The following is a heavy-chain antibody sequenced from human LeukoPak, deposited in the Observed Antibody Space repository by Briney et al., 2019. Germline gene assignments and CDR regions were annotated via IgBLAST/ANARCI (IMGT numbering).Heavy chain of an antibody. CDR1: GGSFSGYY. J-gene: IGHJ6*02. D-gene: IGHD2/OR15-2a*01. Sequence: SETLSLTCAVYGGSFSGYYWSWVRQPPGKWLEWSGEINHSGSTNYNPSLKRRVTISVDTSKNQFSLKLSSVTAADKAVYYCARGAFRGYYYYYYGMDVWGQGTTVTVSS. CDR3: ARGAFRGYYYYYYGMDV. CDR2: INHSGST. V-gene: IGHV4-34*01.